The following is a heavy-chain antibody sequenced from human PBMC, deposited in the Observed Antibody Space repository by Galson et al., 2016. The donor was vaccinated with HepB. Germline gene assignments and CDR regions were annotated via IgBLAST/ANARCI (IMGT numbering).Heavy chain of an antibody. D-gene: IGHD3-3*01. V-gene: IGHV4-59*01. CDR3: AREYQFWSGGYGLDV. J-gene: IGHJ6*02. CDR1: GDSMSGYY. CDR2: IYDSGST. Sequence: SETLSLTCTVSGDSMSGYYWTWIRQPPGKGLEWIGHIYDSGSTHYSPSLKSRVAISVDTSKSQFSLQLDAVTAVDTAVYYGAREYQFWSGGYGLDVWGQGTTVTVSS.